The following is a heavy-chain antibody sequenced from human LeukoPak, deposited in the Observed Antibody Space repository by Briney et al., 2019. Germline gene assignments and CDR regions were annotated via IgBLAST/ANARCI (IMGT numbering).Heavy chain of an antibody. J-gene: IGHJ4*02. V-gene: IGHV1-18*01. CDR1: GYSFTTYG. CDR2: INPNSGGT. CDR3: ARVVDTAMVDY. Sequence: ASVKVSCKASGYSFTTYGISWVRQAPGQGLEWMGWINPNSGGTYYAQKLQGRVTMTTDTSTSTAYMELRSLRSDDTAVYYCARVVDTAMVDYWGQGTLVTVSS. D-gene: IGHD5-18*01.